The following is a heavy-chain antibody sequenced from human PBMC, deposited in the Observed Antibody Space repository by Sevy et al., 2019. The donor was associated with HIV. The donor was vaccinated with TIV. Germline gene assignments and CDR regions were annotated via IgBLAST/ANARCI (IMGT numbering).Heavy chain of an antibody. J-gene: IGHJ4*02. V-gene: IGHV1-2*02. CDR2: INPDSGDP. CDR3: VRDDRDGYFEH. CDR1: GYTFTGYY. Sequence: ASVKVSCKASGYTFTGYYMHWMRQAPGQGLEWMGWINPDSGDPTYAPKFQGRVTLTRGTSINTAYMDLRRLKSDDTAVYYCVRDDRDGYFEHWGQGTLVTVSS.